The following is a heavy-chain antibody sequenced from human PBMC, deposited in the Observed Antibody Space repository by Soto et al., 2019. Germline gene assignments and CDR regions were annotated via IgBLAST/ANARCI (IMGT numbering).Heavy chain of an antibody. D-gene: IGHD2-2*01. Sequence: QVQLVQSGAEVKKPGSSVKVSCKTSGGTFSSYAISWVRQTPGQGLEWMGGIIPIFGAANYAQKFQGRVTITADESTSTAYMELSSLRSEDMAVYYCARHVPAAGYYHGMDVWGQGTTVTVSS. CDR3: ARHVPAAGYYHGMDV. V-gene: IGHV1-69*01. CDR1: GGTFSSYA. J-gene: IGHJ6*02. CDR2: IIPIFGAA.